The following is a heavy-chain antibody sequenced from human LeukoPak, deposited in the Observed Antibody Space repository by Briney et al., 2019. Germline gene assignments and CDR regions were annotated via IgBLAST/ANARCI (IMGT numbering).Heavy chain of an antibody. Sequence: SETLSLTCTVSGGSISSYYWSWIRQPPGKGLEWIGFISHSGSTYYNPSLKSRVTISVDTSKTQLSLKRSSVTAADTAVYYCARQAGFGLEFGPWGQGTLVTVSS. D-gene: IGHD3-10*01. V-gene: IGHV4-59*08. J-gene: IGHJ5*02. CDR3: ARQAGFGLEFGP. CDR2: ISHSGST. CDR1: GGSISSYY.